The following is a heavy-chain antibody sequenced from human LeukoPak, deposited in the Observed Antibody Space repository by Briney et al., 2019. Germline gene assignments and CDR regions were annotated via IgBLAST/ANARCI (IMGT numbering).Heavy chain of an antibody. Sequence: PGGSLRLSCAASGFTFSRYWMSWVRLAPGKGLEWVANIKQDGSEKYYVDSVKGRFTITRDNAKNSLYLQMNSLRAEDTAVYYCARERGLEGGDTYGYFDYWGQGTLVTVSS. CDR3: ARERGLEGGDTYGYFDY. CDR2: IKQDGSEK. CDR1: GFTFSRYW. D-gene: IGHD5-18*01. V-gene: IGHV3-7*01. J-gene: IGHJ4*02.